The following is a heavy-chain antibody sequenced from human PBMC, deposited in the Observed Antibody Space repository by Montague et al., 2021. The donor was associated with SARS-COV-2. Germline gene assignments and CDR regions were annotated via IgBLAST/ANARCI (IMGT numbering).Heavy chain of an antibody. J-gene: IGHJ4*02. D-gene: IGHD6-25*01. Sequence: SETLSLTCTVSGGSVSSGGYYWSWIRQPPGKGLEWIGYIYYSGSTNYNPSLKSRVTISLDTSKNQFSLKLTSVTAADTAVYYCARVSLEAAATSSDYWGQGTTVTVSS. CDR2: IYYSGST. CDR3: ARVSLEAAATSSDY. V-gene: IGHV4-61*08. CDR1: GGSVSSGGYY.